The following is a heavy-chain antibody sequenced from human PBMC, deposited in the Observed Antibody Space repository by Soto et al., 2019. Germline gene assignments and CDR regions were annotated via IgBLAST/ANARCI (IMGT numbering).Heavy chain of an antibody. Sequence: EVQLVESGGGLVQPGGSLRLSCAASGFTFSSYWMHWVRQAPGKGLVWVSRINSDGSSTSYADSVKGRFTISRDNAKNTLDLQMNRLRAEDTAVYYCARPLSGGPSPRNPNYYYYYGMDVWGQGTTVTVSS. CDR3: ARPLSGGPSPRNPNYYYYYGMDV. CDR1: GFTFSSYW. J-gene: IGHJ6*02. V-gene: IGHV3-74*01. CDR2: INSDGSST. D-gene: IGHD1-26*01.